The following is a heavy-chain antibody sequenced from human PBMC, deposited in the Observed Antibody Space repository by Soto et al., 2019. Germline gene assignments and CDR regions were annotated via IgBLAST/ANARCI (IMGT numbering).Heavy chain of an antibody. CDR1: GGSISSYY. J-gene: IGHJ3*02. D-gene: IGHD2-15*01. V-gene: IGHV4-59*01. CDR2: IYYSGST. CDR3: ALYCSGGSCYGMDAFDI. Sequence: PSETLSLTCTVSGGSISSYYWSWIRQPPGKGLEWIGYIYYSGSTNYNPSLKSRVTISVDTSKNQFSLKLSSVTAADTAVYYCALYCSGGSCYGMDAFDIWGQGTMVTVSS.